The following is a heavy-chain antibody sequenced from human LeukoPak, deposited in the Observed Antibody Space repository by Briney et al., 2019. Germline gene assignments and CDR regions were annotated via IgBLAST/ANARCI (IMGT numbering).Heavy chain of an antibody. Sequence: GGSLRLSCAASGFTFSSYGMHWVRQAPGKGLEWVAVIWYDGSNKYYADSVKGRFTISRDNSKNTLYLQMNSLRAEDTAVYYCARTYSSGWSNWLDPWGQGTLVTVSS. J-gene: IGHJ5*02. CDR1: GFTFSSYG. CDR3: ARTYSSGWSNWLDP. V-gene: IGHV3-33*01. D-gene: IGHD6-19*01. CDR2: IWYDGSNK.